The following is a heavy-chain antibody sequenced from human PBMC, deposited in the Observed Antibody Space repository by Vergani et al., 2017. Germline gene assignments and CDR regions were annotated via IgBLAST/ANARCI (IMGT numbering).Heavy chain of an antibody. CDR2: MYTSGHT. D-gene: IGHD2-21*01. Sequence: QVQLQESGPGLLKPSQTLSLTCTVSGASVSRGTYYWTWIRQPAGKKLEWIVRMYTSGHTIYNPSLESRVTMSVDTSKNQFSLQLSSVTAADTAVYYCERASHCINCYSEGPNGPGYYYMDVWGKGTTVTVSS. CDR1: GASVSRGTYY. CDR3: ERASHCINCYSEGPNGPGYYYMDV. V-gene: IGHV4-61*02. J-gene: IGHJ6*03.